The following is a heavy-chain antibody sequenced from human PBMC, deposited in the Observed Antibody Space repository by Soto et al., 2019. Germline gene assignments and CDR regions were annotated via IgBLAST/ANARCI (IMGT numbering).Heavy chain of an antibody. CDR3: ARDYHCSGNP. D-gene: IGHD3-10*02. V-gene: IGHV3-74*01. CDR1: GFTLSYFW. CDR2: IKGDGSDT. Sequence: EVQLVESGGGLVQPGGSLRLSCEASGFTLSYFWMHWVRQTPGKGLVWLSRIKGDGSDTDYADSVKGRFTISRDNAKHTMYLQMNKMRVDDTATYYCARDYHCSGNPWGQGTLVSVSS. J-gene: IGHJ5*02.